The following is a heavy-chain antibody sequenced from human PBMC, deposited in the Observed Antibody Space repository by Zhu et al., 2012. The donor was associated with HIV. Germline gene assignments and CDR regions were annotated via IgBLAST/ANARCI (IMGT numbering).Heavy chain of an antibody. Sequence: EVQLLESGGGLVQPGGSLRLSCAASGFIFSNFGMNWVRQAPGKGLEWVSGISNNGGSTYNADSVKGRFTISRDNSKDTLYLQMNSLRADDTAVYYCAKDRITISAFDIWGQGTMVTVSP. V-gene: IGHV3-23*01. CDR3: AKDRITISAFDI. J-gene: IGHJ3*02. D-gene: IGHD3-3*01. CDR2: ISNNGGST. CDR1: GFIFSNFG.